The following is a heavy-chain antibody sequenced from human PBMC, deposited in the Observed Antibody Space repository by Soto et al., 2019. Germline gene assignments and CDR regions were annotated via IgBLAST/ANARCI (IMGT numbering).Heavy chain of an antibody. CDR2: MNPNSGNT. CDR1: GYTFTSYD. CDR3: AVTRRVSVFYYYYYMDV. D-gene: IGHD1-20*01. J-gene: IGHJ6*03. V-gene: IGHV1-8*01. Sequence: QVQLVQSGAEVKKPGASVKVSCKASGYTFTSYDINWVRQATGQGLEWMGWMNPNSGNTGYAQQFQGRVTMNRNTSISTAYMELSSLRSEDTAVYYCAVTRRVSVFYYYYYMDVWGKGTTVTVSS.